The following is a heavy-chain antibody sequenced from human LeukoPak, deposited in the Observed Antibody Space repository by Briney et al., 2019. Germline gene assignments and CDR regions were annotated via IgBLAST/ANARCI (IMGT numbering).Heavy chain of an antibody. J-gene: IGHJ4*02. V-gene: IGHV7-4-1*02. CDR3: ARGVSSEDYFDY. CDR2: INTNTGNP. Sequence: ASVKVSCKASGYTFTSYAMNWVRQAPGQGLEWMGWINTNTGNPTYAQGFTGRFVFSLDTPVSTAYLQISSLKAEDTAVYYCARGVSSEDYFDYWGQGTLVTVSS. CDR1: GYTFTSYA. D-gene: IGHD6-19*01.